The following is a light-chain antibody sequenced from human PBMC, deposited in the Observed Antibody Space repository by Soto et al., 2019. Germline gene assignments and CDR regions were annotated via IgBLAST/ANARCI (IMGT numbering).Light chain of an antibody. J-gene: IGKJ1*01. CDR2: GAS. CDR1: QTISSW. CDR3: LQDINYPWT. V-gene: IGKV1-5*01. Sequence: DSQVTQSPPTLSGSVGDRVTITCRASQTISSWLAWYQQKPGKPPKVLIYGASNLQSGVPPRFSGSGSGTDFTLAISSLQPEDSATYYCLQDINYPWTFGQGTKVDIK.